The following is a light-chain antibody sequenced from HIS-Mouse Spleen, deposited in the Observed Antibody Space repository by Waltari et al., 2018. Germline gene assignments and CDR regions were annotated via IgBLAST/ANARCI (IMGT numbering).Light chain of an antibody. CDR1: SSDVGGYNY. CDR2: EVS. Sequence: QSALTQPPSASGSPGQSVTISCTATSSDVGGYNYVSWYQQHPGKAPKLMIYEVSKRPSGVPDRFSGSKSGNTASLTVSVLQAEDEADYYCSSYAGSNNWVFGGGTKLTVL. CDR3: SSYAGSNNWV. J-gene: IGLJ3*02. V-gene: IGLV2-8*01.